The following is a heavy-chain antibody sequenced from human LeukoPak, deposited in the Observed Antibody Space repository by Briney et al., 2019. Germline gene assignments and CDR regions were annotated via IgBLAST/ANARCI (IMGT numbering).Heavy chain of an antibody. V-gene: IGHV3-48*01. Sequence: GGSLRLSCAASGFTFSSYSMNWVRQAPGKGLECVSYISSSSSTIYYADSVKGRFTISRDNAKNSLYLQMNSLRAEDTAVYYCARHAGSSWYTNFDYWGQGTLVTVSS. CDR1: GFTFSSYS. CDR2: ISSSSSTI. CDR3: ARHAGSSWYTNFDY. D-gene: IGHD6-13*01. J-gene: IGHJ4*02.